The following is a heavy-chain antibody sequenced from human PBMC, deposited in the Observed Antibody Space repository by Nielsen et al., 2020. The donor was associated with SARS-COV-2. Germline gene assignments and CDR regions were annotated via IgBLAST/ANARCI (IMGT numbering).Heavy chain of an antibody. CDR2: INHSGST. CDR1: GGSFSGYY. J-gene: IGHJ6*03. D-gene: IGHD6-13*01. CDR3: ARVGIFIAAAGTHYYYYYYMDV. V-gene: IGHV4-34*09. Sequence: SETLSLTCAVYGGSFSGYYWSWIRQPPGKGLEWIGEINHSGSTNYNPSLKSRVTISVDTSKNQFSLKLSSVTAADTAVYYCARVGIFIAAAGTHYYYYYYMDVWGKGTTVTVSS.